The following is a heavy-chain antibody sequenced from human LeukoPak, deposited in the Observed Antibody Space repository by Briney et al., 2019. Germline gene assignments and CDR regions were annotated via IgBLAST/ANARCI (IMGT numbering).Heavy chain of an antibody. CDR1: GGSFSGYY. Sequence: SETLSLTCAVYGGSFSGYYWSWIRQPPGKGLEWIGEINHSGSTNYNPSLKSRVTISVDTSKNQFSLKLGSVTAADTAVYYCARRLGRKFGERFYYYHYMDVWGKGTTVTISS. D-gene: IGHD3-10*01. V-gene: IGHV4-34*01. J-gene: IGHJ6*03. CDR3: ARRLGRKFGERFYYYHYMDV. CDR2: INHSGST.